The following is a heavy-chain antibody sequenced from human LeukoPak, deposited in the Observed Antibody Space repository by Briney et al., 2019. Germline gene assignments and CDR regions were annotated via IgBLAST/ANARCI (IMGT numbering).Heavy chain of an antibody. Sequence: GASLQISCKGSGSSFTSYWIGWVRQLPGKGLEWMGIIYPGDSDTRYSPSFQGQVTISADKSISTAYLQWSSLKASDTAMYYCARQVGGSGSYRGNWFDPWGQGTLVTVSS. V-gene: IGHV5-51*01. CDR2: IYPGDSDT. D-gene: IGHD3-10*01. CDR1: GSSFTSYW. CDR3: ARQVGGSGSYRGNWFDP. J-gene: IGHJ5*02.